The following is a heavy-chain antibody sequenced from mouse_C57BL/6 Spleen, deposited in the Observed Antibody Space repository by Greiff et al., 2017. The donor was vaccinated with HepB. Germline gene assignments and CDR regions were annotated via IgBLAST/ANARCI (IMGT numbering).Heavy chain of an antibody. D-gene: IGHD3-2*02. CDR3: ARGDSSGYPFAY. Sequence: EVQLQQSGPELVKPGASVKISCKASGYTFTDYYMNWVKQSPGKSLEWIGDINPNNGGTSYNQKFKGKATLTVDKSSSTAYMELRSLTSEDSAVYYCARGDSSGYPFAYWGQGTLVTVSA. CDR2: INPNNGGT. J-gene: IGHJ3*01. V-gene: IGHV1-26*01. CDR1: GYTFTDYY.